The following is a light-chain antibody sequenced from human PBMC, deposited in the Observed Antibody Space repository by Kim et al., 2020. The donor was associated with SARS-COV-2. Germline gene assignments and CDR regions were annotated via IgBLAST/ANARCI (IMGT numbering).Light chain of an antibody. CDR2: DVD. J-gene: IGLJ1*01. CDR1: TSDVGGYDY. CDR3: SSYTSGNTLYV. Sequence: HSITISCTGATSDVGGYDYVSWYQQHPGKAPRLIIYDVDNRPSGISNRFSGSKSGNTASLTISGLQAEDEADYYCSSYTSGNTLYVFGAGTKVTVL. V-gene: IGLV2-14*03.